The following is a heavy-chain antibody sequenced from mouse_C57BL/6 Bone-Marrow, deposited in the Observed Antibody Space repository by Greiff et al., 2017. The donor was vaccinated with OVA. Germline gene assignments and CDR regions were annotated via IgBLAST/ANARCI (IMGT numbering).Heavy chain of an antibody. D-gene: IGHD2-3*01. CDR1: DSEVFPIAY. Sequence: VKLQESGSELRSPGSSVKLSCKDFDSEVFPIAYMSWVRQKPGHGFEWIGGILPSIGRTIYGEKFEDKATLDADTLSNTAYLELNSLTSEDSAIYYCARGDGYYWYFDVWGTGTTVTVSS. CDR2: ILPSIGRT. V-gene: IGHV15-2*01. J-gene: IGHJ1*03. CDR3: ARGDGYYWYFDV.